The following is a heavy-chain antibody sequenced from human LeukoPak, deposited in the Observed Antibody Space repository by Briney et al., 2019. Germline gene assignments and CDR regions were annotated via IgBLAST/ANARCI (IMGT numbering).Heavy chain of an antibody. CDR2: IYHSGST. V-gene: IGHV4-30-2*01. Sequence: PSQTLSLTCAVSGGSISSGGYSWSGIRQPPGKGLEWIGYIYHSGSTYYNPSLKSRVTISVDRSKNQFSLKLSSVTAADTAVYYCARDLGDPSDYWGQGTLVTVSS. CDR1: GGSISSGGYS. D-gene: IGHD3-10*01. CDR3: ARDLGDPSDY. J-gene: IGHJ4*02.